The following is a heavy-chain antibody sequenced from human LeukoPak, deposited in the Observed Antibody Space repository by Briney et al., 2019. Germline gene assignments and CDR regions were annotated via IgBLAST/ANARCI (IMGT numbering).Heavy chain of an antibody. CDR2: ITGSGDNT. V-gene: IGHV3-23*01. Sequence: PGGSLRLSCAASGFTFSSYSMNWVRQAPGKGLEWVSTITGSGDNTYYADSLKGRFTISRDNSKNTLYLQMNSLRAEDTAIYYSAKDGEMTMTVVVINQFDHWGQGTLVAVSS. CDR3: AKDGEMTMTVVVINQFDH. D-gene: IGHD3-22*01. CDR1: GFTFSSYS. J-gene: IGHJ4*02.